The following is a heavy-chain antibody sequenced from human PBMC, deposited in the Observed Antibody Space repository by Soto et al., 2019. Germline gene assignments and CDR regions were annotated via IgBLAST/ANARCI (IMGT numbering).Heavy chain of an antibody. D-gene: IGHD5-18*01. CDR3: ARDRGYSYGPYYYYYGMDV. V-gene: IGHV1-69*13. CDR2: IIPIFGTA. J-gene: IGHJ6*02. CDR1: GGTFSSYA. Sequence: GASVKVSCKASGGTFSSYAISCVRQAPGQGLEWMGGIIPIFGTANYAQKFQGRVTITADESTSTAYMELSSLRSEDTAVYYCARDRGYSYGPYYYYYGMDVWGQGTTVTVSS.